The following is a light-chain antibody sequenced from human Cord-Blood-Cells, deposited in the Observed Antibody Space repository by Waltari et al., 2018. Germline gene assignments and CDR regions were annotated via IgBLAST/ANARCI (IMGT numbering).Light chain of an antibody. Sequence: QSALTQPASVSGSPGQSITISCTGTSRHVGSYNLFSWYHQHPGKAPKLMIYEVSKRPSGVSNRFSGSKSGNTASLTISGLQAEDEADYYCCSYAGSSTYVFGTGTKVTVL. V-gene: IGLV2-23*02. CDR1: SRHVGSYNL. CDR3: CSYAGSSTYV. CDR2: EVS. J-gene: IGLJ1*01.